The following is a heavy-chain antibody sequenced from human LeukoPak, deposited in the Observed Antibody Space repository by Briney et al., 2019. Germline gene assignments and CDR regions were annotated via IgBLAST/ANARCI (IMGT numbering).Heavy chain of an antibody. D-gene: IGHD1-26*01. CDR2: ISYDGSNK. J-gene: IGHJ4*02. V-gene: IGHV3-30*03. CDR3: AREQVGATTGYFDY. CDR1: GFTFSSYG. Sequence: GGSLRLSCAASGFTFSSYGMHWVRQAPGKGLEWVAVISYDGSNKYYAGSVKGRFTISRDSSKNTLYLQMNSLRAEDTAVYYCAREQVGATTGYFDYWGQGTLVTVSS.